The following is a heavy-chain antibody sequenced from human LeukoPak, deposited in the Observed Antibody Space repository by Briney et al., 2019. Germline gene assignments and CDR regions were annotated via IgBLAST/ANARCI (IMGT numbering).Heavy chain of an antibody. Sequence: SDTLSLTCTVSGGSISSYYWSWIRQPAGKGLEWIGRIYSSGNTNYNPSLQSRVTMSLDTSKKQFSLKLSSVTAADTAVYYGARESIAAHYWGQGTLVTVSS. J-gene: IGHJ4*02. V-gene: IGHV4-4*07. CDR2: IYSSGNT. D-gene: IGHD6-6*01. CDR1: GGSISSYY. CDR3: ARESIAAHY.